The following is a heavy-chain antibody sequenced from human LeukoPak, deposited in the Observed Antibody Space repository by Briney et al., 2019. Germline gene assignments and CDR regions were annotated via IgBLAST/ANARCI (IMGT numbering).Heavy chain of an antibody. V-gene: IGHV3-30*04. D-gene: IGHD2-15*01. J-gene: IGHJ4*02. Sequence: GGSLRLSCAASGFTFSSYAMHWVRQAPGKGLEWVAVISYDGSNKYYADSVKGRFTISRDNSKNTLYLQMNSLRAEDTAVYYCARVSCSGGSCYYFDYWGQGTLVTVSS. CDR1: GFTFSSYA. CDR2: ISYDGSNK. CDR3: ARVSCSGGSCYYFDY.